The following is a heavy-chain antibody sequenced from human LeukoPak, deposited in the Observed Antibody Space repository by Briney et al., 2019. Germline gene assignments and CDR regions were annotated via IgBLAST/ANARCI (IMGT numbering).Heavy chain of an antibody. V-gene: IGHV1-24*01. Sequence: ASVKVSCKVSGYTLTELSMHWVRQAPGKGLEWMGGFDPEDGETIYAQKFQGRVTMTTDTSTSTAYMELRSLRSDDTAVYYCARDRWYSRNWNDAVDIWGQGTMVTVSS. CDR3: ARDRWYSRNWNDAVDI. D-gene: IGHD6-13*01. J-gene: IGHJ3*02. CDR1: GYTLTELS. CDR2: FDPEDGET.